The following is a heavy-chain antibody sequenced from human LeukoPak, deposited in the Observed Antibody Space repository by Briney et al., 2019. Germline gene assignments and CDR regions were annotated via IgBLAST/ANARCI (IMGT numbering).Heavy chain of an antibody. V-gene: IGHV3-74*01. J-gene: IGHJ6*03. CDR1: GFTFSSYW. CDR3: ARVSRIAAAGPQVYYYYYMDV. Sequence: GGSLRLSCAASGFTFSSYWMHWVRQAPGKGLVWVSRINSDGSSTSYADSVKGRFTISRDNAKNTLYLQMNSLRAGDTAVYYCARVSRIAAAGPQVYYYYYMDVWGKGTTVTVSS. D-gene: IGHD6-13*01. CDR2: INSDGSST.